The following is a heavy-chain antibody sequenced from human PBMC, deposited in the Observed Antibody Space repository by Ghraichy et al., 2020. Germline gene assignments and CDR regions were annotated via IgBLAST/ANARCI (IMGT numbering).Heavy chain of an antibody. CDR1: GFSFSSYT. CDR3: AKWGCVGFSCYFDS. D-gene: IGHD2-21*01. Sequence: GGSLRLSCAASGFSFSSYTVSWIRQSPGKGLEWVSSIYSSGAPTYYADSVQGRFTISRDNSKNTLYLLMNSLRAEDAALYYCAKWGCVGFSCYFDSWGQGTLVTVSS. CDR2: IYSSGAPT. J-gene: IGHJ4*02. V-gene: IGHV3-23*01.